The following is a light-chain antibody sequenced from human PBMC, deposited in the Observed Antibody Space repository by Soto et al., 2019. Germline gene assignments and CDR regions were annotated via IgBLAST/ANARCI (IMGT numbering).Light chain of an antibody. CDR2: DTD. CDR1: SSNIGNND. J-gene: IGLJ7*01. V-gene: IGLV1-51*01. Sequence: QSVLTQPPSVSAAPGQKVTISCSGSSSNIGNNDVSWYQQLPGATPKIIIYDTDKRSSGIPDRFSGYKSATSATLDITGLQTGDEADYYCGTWDSSLSAAVFGGGTQLTVL. CDR3: GTWDSSLSAAV.